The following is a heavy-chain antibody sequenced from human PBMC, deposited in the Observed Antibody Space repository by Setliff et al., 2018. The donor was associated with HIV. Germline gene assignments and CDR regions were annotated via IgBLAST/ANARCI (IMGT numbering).Heavy chain of an antibody. CDR1: GFSISNGYY. J-gene: IGHJ3*02. CDR2: VYSTGST. D-gene: IGHD3-9*01. CDR3: ARVATGPESFDI. V-gene: IGHV4-61*01. Sequence: SETLSLTCAVPGFSISNGYYWGWIRQPPGKGLEWIGYVYSTGSTNSKSSLKSRVTISVDTSKNQFSLKLSSVTAADTAVYYCARVATGPESFDIWGQGTMVTVSS.